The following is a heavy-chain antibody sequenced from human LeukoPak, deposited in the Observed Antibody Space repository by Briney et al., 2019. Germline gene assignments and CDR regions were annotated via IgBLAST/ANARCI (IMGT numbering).Heavy chain of an antibody. CDR3: AGIRTGYSYYFDY. CDR2: ISPSGRSI. D-gene: IGHD3/OR15-3a*01. Sequence: GGSLRLSCAASGFTFSDYSMNWVRQTPGRGLEWVSSISPSGRSISYADSVKGRFTISRDNAKNSLYLQMSSLRAEDTAVYYCAGIRTGYSYYFDYWGQGILVTVSS. J-gene: IGHJ4*02. V-gene: IGHV3-21*01. CDR1: GFTFSDYS.